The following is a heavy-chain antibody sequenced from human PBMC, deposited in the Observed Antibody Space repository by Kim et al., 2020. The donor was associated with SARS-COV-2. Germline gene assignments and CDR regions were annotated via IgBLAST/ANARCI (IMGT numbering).Heavy chain of an antibody. D-gene: IGHD2-2*01. CDR1: GFTFSSYA. V-gene: IGHV3-23*01. J-gene: IGHJ4*02. Sequence: GGSLRLSCAASGFTFSSYAMSWVRQAPGKGLEWVSAISGSGGSTYYADSVKGRFTISRDNSKNTLYLQMNSLRAEDTAVYYCAKRPPANIVVVPAAMGRVSPCRIDYWGQGTLVTVSS. CDR3: AKRPPANIVVVPAAMGRVSPCRIDY. CDR2: ISGSGGST.